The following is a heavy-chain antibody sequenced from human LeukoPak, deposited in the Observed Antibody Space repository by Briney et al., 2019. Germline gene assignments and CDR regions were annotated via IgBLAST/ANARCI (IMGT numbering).Heavy chain of an antibody. CDR1: GYTFTSYD. Sequence: GASVKVSCKASGYTFTSYDINWVRQATGQGLEWMGWMNPNSGNTGYAQKFQGRVTITRNTSISTAYMELSSLRSEDTAVYYCARGHLRGGWFKYDAFAIWGQGTMVTVSS. V-gene: IGHV1-8*03. CDR2: MNPNSGNT. J-gene: IGHJ3*02. D-gene: IGHD6-19*01. CDR3: ARGHLRGGWFKYDAFAI.